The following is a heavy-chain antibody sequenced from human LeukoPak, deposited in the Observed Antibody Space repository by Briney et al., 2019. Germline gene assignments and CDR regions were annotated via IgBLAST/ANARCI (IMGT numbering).Heavy chain of an antibody. Sequence: SETLSLTCTVSGGSISSGGYYWSWIRQHPGKGLEWIGYISYSGSTYYNPSLSSRVTISVGTSKNQFSLKLSSVTAADTAVYYCARGSYCRGGSCSHFDYWGQGTLVTVSS. CDR2: ISYSGST. CDR1: GGSISSGGYY. CDR3: ARGSYCRGGSCSHFDY. V-gene: IGHV4-31*03. J-gene: IGHJ4*02. D-gene: IGHD2-15*01.